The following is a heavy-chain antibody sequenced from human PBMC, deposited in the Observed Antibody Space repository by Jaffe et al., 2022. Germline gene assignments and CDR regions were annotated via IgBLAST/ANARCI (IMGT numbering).Heavy chain of an antibody. Sequence: QVQLQESGPGLVKPSETLSLTCAVSGYSISSGYYWGWIRQPPGKGLEWIGSIYHSGSTYYNPSLKSRVTISVDTSKNQFSLKLSSVTAADTAVYYCARGTERYIVATMGGYWGQGTLVTVSS. CDR1: GYSISSGYY. J-gene: IGHJ4*02. D-gene: IGHD5-12*01. V-gene: IGHV4-38-2*01. CDR2: IYHSGST. CDR3: ARGTERYIVATMGGY.